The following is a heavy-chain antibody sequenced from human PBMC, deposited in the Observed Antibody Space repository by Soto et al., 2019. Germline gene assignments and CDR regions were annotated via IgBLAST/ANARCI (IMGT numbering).Heavy chain of an antibody. D-gene: IGHD6-13*01. CDR1: SGSISSSSHY. CDR3: ARHTSSSWNFDY. Sequence: QLQLQESGPRLVKPSETLSLICTVSSGSISSSSHYWGWIRQPPGKGLEWIGSIYYSGSTYYNPSLKSRXIIXVXKSKNQISLKLSSVTAADTAVYYCARHTSSSWNFDYWGQGTLVTVSS. V-gene: IGHV4-39*01. CDR2: IYYSGST. J-gene: IGHJ4*02.